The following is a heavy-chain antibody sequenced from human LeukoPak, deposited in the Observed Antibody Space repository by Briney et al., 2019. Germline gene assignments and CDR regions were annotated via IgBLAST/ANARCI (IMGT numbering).Heavy chain of an antibody. CDR1: GFTFNNAW. CDR3: TTDLGDYGDYVRC. D-gene: IGHD4-17*01. CDR2: IKSDGGTT. V-gene: IGHV3-15*01. Sequence: GGSLRLSCAASGFTFNNAWMSWVRQAPGKGLEWIGRIKSDGGTTDYAAPVKGRFTVSRDDSKNTLYLQMNSLKAEDTAVYYCTTDLGDYGDYVRCWGQGTLVTVSS. J-gene: IGHJ4*02.